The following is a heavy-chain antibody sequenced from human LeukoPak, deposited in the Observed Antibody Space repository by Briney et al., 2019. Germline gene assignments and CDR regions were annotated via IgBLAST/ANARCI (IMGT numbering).Heavy chain of an antibody. CDR3: ARSIVGVRKRNDY. Sequence: ASVKVSCEASGYTFTSYDIIWVRQASGQGLECVGWMKPNSGHTGYAQKFQGRVTMTRTTSISTAYMELTSLTSEDSAVYYCARSIVGVRKRNDYWGQGTLVTVSS. V-gene: IGHV1-8*01. D-gene: IGHD1-26*01. J-gene: IGHJ4*02. CDR2: MKPNSGHT. CDR1: GYTFTSYD.